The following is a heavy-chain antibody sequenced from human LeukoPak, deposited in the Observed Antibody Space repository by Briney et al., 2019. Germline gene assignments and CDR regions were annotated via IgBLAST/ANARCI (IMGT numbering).Heavy chain of an antibody. CDR3: AKDGVAGYGMDV. CDR1: GFTFTTYT. V-gene: IGHV3-30*18. Sequence: PGGSLRLSCAASGFTFTTYTISWVRQAPGKGLEWVAVISYDGSNKYYADSVKGRFTISRDNSKNTLYLQMNSLRAEDTAVYYCAKDGVAGYGMDVWGKGTTVTVSS. CDR2: ISYDGSNK. J-gene: IGHJ6*04. D-gene: IGHD6-19*01.